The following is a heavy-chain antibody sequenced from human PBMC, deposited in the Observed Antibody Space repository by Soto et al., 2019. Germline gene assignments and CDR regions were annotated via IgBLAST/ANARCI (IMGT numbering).Heavy chain of an antibody. V-gene: IGHV4-59*01. J-gene: IGHJ4*02. D-gene: IGHD1-1*01. CDR2: IHYSGTT. Sequence: SETLSLTCTVSGTSISSYYWSWIRQPPGKGLEWIANIHYSGTTNYNPSLASRVTLSVDTSKNQFSLKMTSVTAADRAMYFCARYNSYAIDYWGRGARVTVSS. CDR3: ARYNSYAIDY. CDR1: GTSISSYY.